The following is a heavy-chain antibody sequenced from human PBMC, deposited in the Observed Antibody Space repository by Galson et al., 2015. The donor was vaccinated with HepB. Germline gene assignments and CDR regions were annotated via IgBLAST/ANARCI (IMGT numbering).Heavy chain of an antibody. CDR3: ARNVYYDTSGYYYKPGWVDP. D-gene: IGHD3-22*01. Sequence: CAISGDSVSSNSAAWNWIRQSPARGREWLGRTYYRSKWYYDYAVSVRSRITINPDISRNQFSLQLYSVTPEDTAVYYCARNVYYDTSGYYYKPGWVDPWGQGTLVTVSS. CDR1: GDSVSSNSAA. V-gene: IGHV6-1*01. CDR2: TYYRSKWYY. J-gene: IGHJ5*02.